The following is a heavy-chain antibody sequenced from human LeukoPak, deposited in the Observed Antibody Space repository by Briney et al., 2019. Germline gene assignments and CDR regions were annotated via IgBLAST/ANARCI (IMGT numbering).Heavy chain of an antibody. V-gene: IGHV3-23*01. D-gene: IGHD4-23*01. Sequence: SGGSLRLSCAASGFTFSSYAMSWVRQAPGKGLEWVSAISGSGGSTYYADSVKGRFTISRDNSKNTLYLQMNSLRAEDTAVYYCAKDSELRDYGGNPDDYWGQGTLVTVSS. J-gene: IGHJ4*02. CDR3: AKDSELRDYGGNPDDY. CDR2: ISGSGGST. CDR1: GFTFSSYA.